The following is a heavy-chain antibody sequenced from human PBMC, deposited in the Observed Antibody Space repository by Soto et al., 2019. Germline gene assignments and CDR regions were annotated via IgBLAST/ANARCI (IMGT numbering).Heavy chain of an antibody. J-gene: IGHJ3*02. CDR1: GYTLTELS. CDR3: ATDYDFWSGFDAFDI. D-gene: IGHD3-3*01. Sequence: GASVEVSCKVSGYTLTELSMHWVRQAPGKGLEWMGGFDPEDGETIYAQRFQGRVTMTEDTSTDTAYMELSSLRSEDTAVYYCATDYDFWSGFDAFDIWGQGTMVTVSS. CDR2: FDPEDGET. V-gene: IGHV1-24*01.